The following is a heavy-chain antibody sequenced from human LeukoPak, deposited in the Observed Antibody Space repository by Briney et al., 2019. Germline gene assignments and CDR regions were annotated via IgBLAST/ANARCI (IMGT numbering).Heavy chain of an antibody. J-gene: IGHJ4*02. V-gene: IGHV4-59*10. CDR2: NNIGWST. D-gene: IGHD3-22*01. CDR3: ARDPDYYESSGYFDY. Sequence: PSETLSLTCAVYGGSLTSYYWNWIRQPAGKSLGWIGRNNIGWSTNYNTSLKSRVTLTLDTSKNQFSLRQSSVTPADTAVYFCARDPDYYESSGYFDYWGLGTLVTVSS. CDR1: GGSLTSYY.